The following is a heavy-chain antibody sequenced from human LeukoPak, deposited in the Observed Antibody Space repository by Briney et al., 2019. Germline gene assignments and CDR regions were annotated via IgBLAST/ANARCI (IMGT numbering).Heavy chain of an antibody. CDR3: ARTYGDSLRYY. V-gene: IGHV5-51*01. CDR1: GSTLSKYR. D-gene: IGHD4-17*01. CDR2: IYPGDSDT. Sequence: GESLKISFKRSGSTLSKYRIGWVRQLPGKGLEWMGIIYPGDSDTRYSPSFQGQVTISTDKSISTAYLQWSSLKASDTTIYYCARTYGDSLRYYWGQGTLVTVPS. J-gene: IGHJ4*02.